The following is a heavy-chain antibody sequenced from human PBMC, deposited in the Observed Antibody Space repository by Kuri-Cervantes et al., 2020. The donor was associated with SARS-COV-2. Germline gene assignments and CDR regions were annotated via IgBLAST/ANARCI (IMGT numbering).Heavy chain of an antibody. CDR3: SREPNSGSFVYFDY. Sequence: GGSLRLSCTASGFTLGDYVMTWFRQVPGKGLEWIGFIRNRAYGGTTELAASVRGRFSMSRDDSKGIAYLHLNSLKTEDIAVYHCSREPNSGSFVYFDYWGQGTLVTVSS. J-gene: IGHJ4*02. CDR2: IRNRAYGGTT. CDR1: GFTLGDYV. D-gene: IGHD1-26*01. V-gene: IGHV3-49*03.